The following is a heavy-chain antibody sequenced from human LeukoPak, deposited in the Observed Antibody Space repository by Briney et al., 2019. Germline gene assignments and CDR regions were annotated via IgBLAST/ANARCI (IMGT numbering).Heavy chain of an antibody. CDR2: MPYDGSNK. CDR1: GFTFSSYG. V-gene: IGHV3-30*02. Sequence: GGSLRLSWAASGFTFSSYGMHWVRQAPGKGLEWVAFMPYDGSNKYYADSVKGRFTISRDNSKNTLYLQMNSLRAEDTAVYYCAKAKAYYFDYWGQGTLVTVSS. CDR3: AKAKAYYFDY. J-gene: IGHJ4*02.